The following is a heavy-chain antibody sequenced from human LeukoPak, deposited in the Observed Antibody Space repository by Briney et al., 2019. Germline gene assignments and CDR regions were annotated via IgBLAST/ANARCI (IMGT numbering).Heavy chain of an antibody. Sequence: PGGSLRLSCAASGFTFSSYYMHWVRQAPGKGLVWVSRINSDGSTASYAGSVKGRFTISRDNAKNTLYLQMNSLRAEDTAVYYCARGSFYGMDVWGQGTTVTVSS. J-gene: IGHJ6*02. CDR2: INSDGSTA. CDR1: GFTFSSYY. V-gene: IGHV3-74*01. CDR3: ARGSFYGMDV.